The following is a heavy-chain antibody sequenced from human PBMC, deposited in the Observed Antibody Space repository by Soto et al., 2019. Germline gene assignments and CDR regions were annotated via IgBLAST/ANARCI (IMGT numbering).Heavy chain of an antibody. CDR3: ARSWGALAKIACWFGH. V-gene: IGHV4-4*02. J-gene: IGHJ5*02. D-gene: IGHD5-12*01. CDR1: NGSITNDNW. CDR2: IYHTGST. Sequence: QVQLQESGPGLVKPSGTLSLTCAVSNGSITNDNWWSWVRQSPGKGLEWIGDIYHTGSTNYNPSRTSRVIISMDKAKNNFPLRLSSVTAEDTAVYYCARSWGALAKIACWFGHWGQGTLVTVSS.